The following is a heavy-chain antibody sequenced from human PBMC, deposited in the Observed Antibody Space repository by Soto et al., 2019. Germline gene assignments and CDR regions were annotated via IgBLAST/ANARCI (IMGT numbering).Heavy chain of an antibody. V-gene: IGHV4-31*03. CDR2: IYYSGST. D-gene: IGHD2-15*01. CDR1: GGSISSGGYY. Sequence: QVQLQESGPGLVKPSQTLSLTCTVSGGSISSGGYYWSWIRQHPGKGLEWIGYIYYSGSTYYNPSLKSRVTISVDTSKNQFSLKLSSVTAADTAVYYCARDSWRKYCSGGSCYGRTNYYYYGMDVWGQGTTVTVSS. J-gene: IGHJ6*02. CDR3: ARDSWRKYCSGGSCYGRTNYYYYGMDV.